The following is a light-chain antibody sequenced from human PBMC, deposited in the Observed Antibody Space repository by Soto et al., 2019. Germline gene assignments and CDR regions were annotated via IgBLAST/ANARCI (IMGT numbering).Light chain of an antibody. CDR2: EDN. V-gene: IGLV1-51*02. CDR3: GTWDNSLSGGV. J-gene: IGLJ3*02. Sequence: QSVLTQPPSVSAAPGQKVTISCSGSSSNIEDNYVSWYQQLPGTAPKLLIYEDNRRPSGIPDRFSGSKSGTSATLGITGLQTGDEADYYCGTWDNSLSGGVFGGGTKFTVL. CDR1: SSNIEDNY.